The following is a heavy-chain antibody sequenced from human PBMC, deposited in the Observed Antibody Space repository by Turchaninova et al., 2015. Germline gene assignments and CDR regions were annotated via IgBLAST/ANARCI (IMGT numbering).Heavy chain of an antibody. CDR3: ASIKSVAAYYSYHLDV. D-gene: IGHD2-15*01. Sequence: QVHLQQWGAGLWQPSETLSLTCAVYGGCCSSYYLSWSRPPPGEGLEWSVEINHGGSTHYNPSLKSRVTISVDASKNQFSLNLRSVTAADTAVYYCASIKSVAAYYSYHLDVWGKGTTVTVSS. CDR2: INHGGST. CDR1: GGCCSSYY. J-gene: IGHJ6*03. V-gene: IGHV4-34*02.